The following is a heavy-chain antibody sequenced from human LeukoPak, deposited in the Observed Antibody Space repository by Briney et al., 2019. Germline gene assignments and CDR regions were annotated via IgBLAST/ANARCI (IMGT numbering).Heavy chain of an antibody. CDR1: GGSITTHY. CDR2: VYNTGST. CDR3: ARDLLGDYGTFDI. D-gene: IGHD4-17*01. V-gene: IGHV4-4*07. Sequence: SETLSLTCTVSGGSITTHYWSWIRQPAGREVEWIGRVYNTGSTKYNPSLESRVTMSVDTSSNRFSLRLRSVTAADTAVYYCARDLLGDYGTFDIWGRGTMVTVSS. J-gene: IGHJ3*02.